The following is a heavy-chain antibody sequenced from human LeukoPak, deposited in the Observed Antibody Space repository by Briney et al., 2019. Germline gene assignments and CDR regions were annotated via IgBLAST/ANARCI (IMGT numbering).Heavy chain of an antibody. CDR3: ARSMYYYDSSGYSKTPFFGY. Sequence: ASETLSLTCAVYGGSFSGYYWSWIRQPPGKGLEWIGEINHSGSTNYNPSLKSRVTISVDTSKNQFSLKLSSVTAGDTAVYYCARSMYYYDSSGYSKTPFFGYWGQGTLVTVSS. D-gene: IGHD3-22*01. CDR1: GGSFSGYY. V-gene: IGHV4-34*01. CDR2: INHSGST. J-gene: IGHJ4*02.